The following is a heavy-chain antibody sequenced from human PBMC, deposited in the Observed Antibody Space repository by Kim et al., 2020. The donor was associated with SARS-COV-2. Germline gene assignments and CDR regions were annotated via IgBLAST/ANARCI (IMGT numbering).Heavy chain of an antibody. Sequence: YHCTRLRQPPGKGLDWIESIYYNGGPGYHPSLRSRATISLDTSRNHVSLQLQSVTAADAAVYYCARANNGYDFSPFFDVWGRGTLVAVSS. CDR2: IYYNGGP. CDR3: ARANNGYDFSPFFDV. D-gene: IGHD5-12*01. J-gene: IGHJ2*01. V-gene: IGHV4-59*13. CDR1: YH.